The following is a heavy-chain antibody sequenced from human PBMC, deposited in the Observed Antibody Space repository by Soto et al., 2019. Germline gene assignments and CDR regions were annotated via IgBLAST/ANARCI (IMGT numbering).Heavy chain of an antibody. CDR3: AKGIAAAGWNDAFDI. CDR2: ISYDGSNK. D-gene: IGHD6-13*01. J-gene: IGHJ3*02. Sequence: PGGSLRLSCAASGFTFSSYGMHWVRQAPGKGLEWVAVISYDGSNKYYADSVKGRFTISRDNSKNTLYLQMNSLRAEDTAVYYCAKGIAAAGWNDAFDIWGQGTMVTVSS. CDR1: GFTFSSYG. V-gene: IGHV3-30*18.